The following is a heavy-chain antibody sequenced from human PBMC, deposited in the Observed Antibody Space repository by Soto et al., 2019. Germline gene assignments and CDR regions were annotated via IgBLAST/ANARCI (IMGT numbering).Heavy chain of an antibody. CDR3: VSYCDFGTGHYPH. CDR2: IYYSGST. Sequence: PSETLSLTCTVSGGSINSGGYYWSWIRQHPGKGLEWIGYIYYSGSTFYNPSLRSRVTVSVDTSKNQFSLRLTSVTAADTGMYYCVSYCDFGTGHYPHWGQGILVTVSS. CDR1: GGSINSGGYY. D-gene: IGHD3-3*01. V-gene: IGHV4-31*03. J-gene: IGHJ4*02.